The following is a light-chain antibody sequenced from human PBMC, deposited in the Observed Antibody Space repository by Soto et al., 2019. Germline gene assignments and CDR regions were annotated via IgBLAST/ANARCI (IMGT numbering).Light chain of an antibody. CDR3: AAWDDNLNVVV. J-gene: IGLJ3*02. CDR1: SSNIGGNY. V-gene: IGLV1-44*01. Sequence: SVVTQTPSASGTPGQRVTFSCSGGSSNIGGNYVSWFQQLLGMAPKLLIYETYKRPSGVPDRFSGSKSVTSASLAISGLQSEDEADYYCAAWDDNLNVVVFGGGTKLTVL. CDR2: ETY.